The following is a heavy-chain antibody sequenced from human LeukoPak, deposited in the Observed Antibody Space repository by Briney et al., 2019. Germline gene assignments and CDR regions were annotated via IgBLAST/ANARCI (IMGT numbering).Heavy chain of an antibody. V-gene: IGHV4-59*01. J-gene: IGHJ5*02. CDR3: ASRDGHHDFWSGYYRRDNWFDP. CDR2: IYYSGST. D-gene: IGHD3-3*01. Sequence: SETLSLTCTVSGGSISSYYWSWIRQPPGKGLEWIGYIYYSGSTNYNPSLKSRVTISVDTSKNQFSLNLSSVTAADTAVYYCASRDGHHDFWSGYYRRDNWFDPWGQGTLVTVSS. CDR1: GGSISSYY.